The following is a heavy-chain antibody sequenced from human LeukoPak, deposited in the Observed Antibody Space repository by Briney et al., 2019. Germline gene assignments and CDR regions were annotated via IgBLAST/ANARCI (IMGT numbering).Heavy chain of an antibody. CDR3: ASALQDPLPPDY. V-gene: IGHV1-46*01. CDR1: GYTFTTYY. D-gene: IGHD2-21*02. CDR2: IYPSGGST. Sequence: GASVKVSCKASGYTFTTYYIHWVRQAPGQGLEWMGIIYPSGGSTSYPQKFQGRVTITADKSTSTAYMELSSLRSEDTAVYYFASALQDPLPPDYWGQGTLVTVSS. J-gene: IGHJ4*02.